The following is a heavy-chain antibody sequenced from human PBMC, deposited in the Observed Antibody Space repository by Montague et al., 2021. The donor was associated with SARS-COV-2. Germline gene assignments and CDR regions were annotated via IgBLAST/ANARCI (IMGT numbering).Heavy chain of an antibody. D-gene: IGHD3-10*01. V-gene: IGHV4-59*01. CDR2: IYYSGST. J-gene: IGHJ4*02. CDR1: GVSITSYY. CDR3: ARGDRHYYGPGTPTYY. Sequence: SETLSLTCTVSGVSITSYYWSWIRQPPGKGLEYIGYIYYSGSTNYKPSLKSRVTMSVDTSKNQFSLKLSSVTAADTAVYYCARGDRHYYGPGTPTYYWGQGTLVTVSS.